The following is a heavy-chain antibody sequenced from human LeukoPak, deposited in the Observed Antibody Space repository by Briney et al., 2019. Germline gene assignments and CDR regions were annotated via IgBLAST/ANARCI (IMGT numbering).Heavy chain of an antibody. D-gene: IGHD3-9*01. Sequence: SETLSLTCAVYGGSFSGYYWSWIRQPAGKGLEWIGEIKHSGSTKYNPSLKSRVTISVDTSKNQFSLKLSSVTAADTAVYYCARGDILTGYSFWGQGTLVTVSS. CDR3: ARGDILTGYSF. J-gene: IGHJ4*02. V-gene: IGHV4-34*01. CDR2: IKHSGST. CDR1: GGSFSGYY.